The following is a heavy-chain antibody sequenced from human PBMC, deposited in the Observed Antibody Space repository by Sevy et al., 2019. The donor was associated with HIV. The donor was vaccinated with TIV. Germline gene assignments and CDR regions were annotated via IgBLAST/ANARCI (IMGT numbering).Heavy chain of an antibody. CDR1: GFNLSPYW. CDR2: IKQDGNEK. Sequence: GGSLRLSCVASGFNLSPYWMTWVRQAPGKGLEWVANIKQDGNEKYYVDSVKGGFTVSRDKAKNAFNLQMYSLRVEDTAVYFCASNTYHYDSNTYYPVYWGQGTRVTVSS. V-gene: IGHV3-7*01. D-gene: IGHD3-22*01. CDR3: ASNTYHYDSNTYYPVY. J-gene: IGHJ4*02.